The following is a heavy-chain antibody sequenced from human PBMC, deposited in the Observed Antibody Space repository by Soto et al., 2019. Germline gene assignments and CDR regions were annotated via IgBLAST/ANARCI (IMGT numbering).Heavy chain of an antibody. Sequence: SETLSLTCAVYGGSFSGYYWSWIRQPPGKGLEWIGEINHSGSTNYNPSLKSRVTISVDTSRNQFSLKLSSVTAADTAVYYCARGAQRYFDWLHNYYYYGMDVWGQGTTVTVSS. D-gene: IGHD3-9*01. CDR3: ARGAQRYFDWLHNYYYYGMDV. V-gene: IGHV4-34*01. J-gene: IGHJ6*02. CDR2: INHSGST. CDR1: GGSFSGYY.